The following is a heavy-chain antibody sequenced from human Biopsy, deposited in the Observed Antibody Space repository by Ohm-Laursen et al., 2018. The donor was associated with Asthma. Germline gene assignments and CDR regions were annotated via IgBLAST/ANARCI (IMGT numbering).Heavy chain of an antibody. J-gene: IGHJ4*02. D-gene: IGHD4-23*01. V-gene: IGHV4-59*07. Sequence: SDTLSLTCTVSGGSITSYYWSWIRQPPGKALEWLGYIYRSGTTNYNPSLKSRVTISVDTSKNQFSLKLISVTAADTAVYYCARTSQRATVVHFDYWGQGTLVTVSS. CDR2: IYRSGTT. CDR1: GGSITSYY. CDR3: ARTSQRATVVHFDY.